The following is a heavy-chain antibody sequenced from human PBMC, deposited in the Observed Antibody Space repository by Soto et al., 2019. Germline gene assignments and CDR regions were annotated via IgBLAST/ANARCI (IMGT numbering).Heavy chain of an antibody. Sequence: ASVKVSCKASGYTFTGYYMHWVRQAPGQGLEWMGWINPNSGGTNYAQKFQGWVTMTRDTSISTAYMELSRLRSDDTAVYYCARGIYRNNGMDVWGQGTTVTVSS. J-gene: IGHJ6*02. V-gene: IGHV1-2*04. CDR1: GYTFTGYY. CDR2: INPNSGGT. CDR3: ARGIYRNNGMDV.